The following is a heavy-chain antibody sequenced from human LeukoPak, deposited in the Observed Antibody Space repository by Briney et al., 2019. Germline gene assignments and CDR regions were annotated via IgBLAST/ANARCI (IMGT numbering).Heavy chain of an antibody. D-gene: IGHD5-18*01. J-gene: IGHJ4*02. V-gene: IGHV1-2*02. CDR3: ARDLGYADTAMVDY. Sequence: ASVKVSCKASGYTFTGYYMHWVRQAPGQGLEWMGWINPNSGGTNYAQKFQGRVTMTRDTSISTAYMELSRLRSDDTAVYYCARDLGYADTAMVDYWGQGTLVTVSS. CDR1: GYTFTGYY. CDR2: INPNSGGT.